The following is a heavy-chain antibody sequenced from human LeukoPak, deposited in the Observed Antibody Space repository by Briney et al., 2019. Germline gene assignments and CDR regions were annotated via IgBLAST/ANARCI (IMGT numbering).Heavy chain of an antibody. J-gene: IGHJ4*02. Sequence: GGSLRLSCAASGFTLSSYAMSWVRQAPGKGLEWVSAISGSGGSTYYADSVKGRFTISRDNSKNTLYLQMNSLRAEDTAVYYCAKLNSRQFGSIDYWGQGTLVTVSS. V-gene: IGHV3-23*01. CDR3: AKLNSRQFGSIDY. CDR2: ISGSGGST. D-gene: IGHD3-16*01. CDR1: GFTLSSYA.